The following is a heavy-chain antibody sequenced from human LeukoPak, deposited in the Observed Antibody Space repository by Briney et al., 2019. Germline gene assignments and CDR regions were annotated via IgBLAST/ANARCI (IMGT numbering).Heavy chain of an antibody. CDR1: GYSFTSYW. V-gene: IGHV5-51*01. D-gene: IGHD3-10*01. J-gene: IGHJ4*02. CDR3: ALMVRGHFDY. CDR2: IYPGDSDT. Sequence: GESLKISCKCSGYSFTSYWIGWVGQMPGKGLEWMGIIYPGDSDTRYSPSFQGQVTISADKSISTAYLQWSSLKASDTAMYYGALMVRGHFDYWGQGSLVSVSS.